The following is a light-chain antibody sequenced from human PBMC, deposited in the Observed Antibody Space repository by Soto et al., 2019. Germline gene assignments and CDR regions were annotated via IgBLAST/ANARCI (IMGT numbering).Light chain of an antibody. J-gene: IGLJ1*01. CDR2: EVS. CDR3: SSYTSSTFYV. V-gene: IGLV2-14*01. CDR1: SSDVGGYNY. Sequence: QSALTQPASVSGSPGQSITISCTGTSSDVGGYNYVSWYQQHPGKAPKPMIYEVSNRPSGVSNRSSGSKSGNTASLTISGLQAEDEADYYCSSYTSSTFYVFGTGTKVTVL.